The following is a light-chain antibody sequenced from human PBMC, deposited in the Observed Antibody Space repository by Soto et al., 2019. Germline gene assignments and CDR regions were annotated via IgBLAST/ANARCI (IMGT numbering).Light chain of an antibody. CDR2: GAS. V-gene: IGKV3-20*01. Sequence: EIVLTQSPGTLSLSPGEIATISCRASQRVSSCYLGWYQQRPGQAPRLLLYGASNRAAGIPDRFSGRGSETDVTLTISRLDPEDFEVYYCQTYDSSPPWTVVQGTQVESK. J-gene: IGKJ1*01. CDR1: QRVSSCY. CDR3: QTYDSSPPWT.